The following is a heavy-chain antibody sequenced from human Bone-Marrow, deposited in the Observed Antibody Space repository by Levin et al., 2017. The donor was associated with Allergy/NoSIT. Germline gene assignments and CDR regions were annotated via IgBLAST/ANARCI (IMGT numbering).Heavy chain of an antibody. CDR2: IVVGGGVT. CDR1: GYTFGNSA. V-gene: IGHV1-58*02. J-gene: IGHJ3*02. Sequence: GASVKVSCKGSGYTFGNSAMQWVRQARGEGLEWIGWIVVGGGVTSYAQKFQERVTITRDMSTSTVYMELSGLTSGDTAVYFCAAELYRSGQCCAFDIWGQGTVVTVSS. CDR3: AAELYRSGQCCAFDI. D-gene: IGHD6-19*01.